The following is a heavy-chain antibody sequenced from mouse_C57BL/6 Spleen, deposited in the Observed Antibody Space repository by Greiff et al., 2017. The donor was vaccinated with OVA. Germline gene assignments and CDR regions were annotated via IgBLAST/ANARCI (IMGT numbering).Heavy chain of an antibody. V-gene: IGHV1-53*01. CDR3: ARKLGRDYFDY. CDR2: INPSNGGT. D-gene: IGHD4-1*01. Sequence: QVQLKQPGTELVKPGASVKLSCKASGYTFTSYWMHWVKQRPGQGLEWIGNINPSNGGTNYNEKFKSKATLTVDKSSSTAYMRLSSLTSEDSAVYYCARKLGRDYFDYWGQGTTLTVSS. CDR1: GYTFTSYW. J-gene: IGHJ2*01.